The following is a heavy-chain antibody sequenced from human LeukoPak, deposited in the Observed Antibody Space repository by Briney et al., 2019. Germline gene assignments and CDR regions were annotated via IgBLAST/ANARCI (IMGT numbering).Heavy chain of an antibody. CDR1: GGSISGGKDF. D-gene: IGHD6-13*01. J-gene: IGHJ4*02. CDR3: ARRGITYSTSFFDS. V-gene: IGHV4-39*01. CDR2: IYYTGST. Sequence: SETLSLTCAVSGGSISGGKDFWGWIRQSPGKGLEWIGSIYYTGSTYYDPSLKSRVTIPVDTSKSEFSLMVHSVTAADTAMYYCARRGITYSTSFFDSWGQGTLVTVAS.